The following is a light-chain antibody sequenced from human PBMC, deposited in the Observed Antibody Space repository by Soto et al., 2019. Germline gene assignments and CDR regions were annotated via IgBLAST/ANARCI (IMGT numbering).Light chain of an antibody. CDR3: QTWGTGIWV. J-gene: IGLJ3*02. Sequence: QLVLTQSPSASASLRASVKLTCTLSSGHSSYAIAWHQQQPEKGPRYLMKLNSDGSHSKGDGIPDRFSGSSSGAERYLTISSLQSEDEADYYCQTWGTGIWVFGGGTKLTVL. V-gene: IGLV4-69*01. CDR1: SGHSSYA. CDR2: LNSDGSH.